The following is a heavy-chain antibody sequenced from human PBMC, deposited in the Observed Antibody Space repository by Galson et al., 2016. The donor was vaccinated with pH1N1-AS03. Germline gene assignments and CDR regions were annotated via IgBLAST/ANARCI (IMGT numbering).Heavy chain of an antibody. CDR1: GYSFNSYW. Sequence: QSGAEVKKPGESLKISCKGSGYSFNSYWIGWVRQVSGKDLEWMGMIFPGDSGTRYSPSFQGQVTISADSRTAYLQWSSLKASDTAMYYCVRQFDVLTGFFDYWGQGALVTVSS. V-gene: IGHV5-51*01. CDR2: IFPGDSGT. J-gene: IGHJ4*02. D-gene: IGHD3-9*01. CDR3: VRQFDVLTGFFDY.